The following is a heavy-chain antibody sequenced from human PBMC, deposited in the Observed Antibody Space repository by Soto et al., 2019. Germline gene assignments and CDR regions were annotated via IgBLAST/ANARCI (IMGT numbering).Heavy chain of an antibody. D-gene: IGHD2-15*01. CDR1: GFTFSSYA. V-gene: IGHV3-23*01. CDR3: AKDPVPGYCSGGSCYQPDY. Sequence: GGSLRLSCAASGFTFSSYAMSWVRQAPGKGLEWVSAISGSGGSTYYADSVKGRFTISRDNSKNTLYLQMNSLRAEDTAVYYCAKDPVPGYCSGGSCYQPDYWGQGTLVTVSS. CDR2: ISGSGGST. J-gene: IGHJ4*02.